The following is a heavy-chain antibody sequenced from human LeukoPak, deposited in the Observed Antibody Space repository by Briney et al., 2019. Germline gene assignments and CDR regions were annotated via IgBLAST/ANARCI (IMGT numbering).Heavy chain of an antibody. J-gene: IGHJ3*02. CDR2: ISSITI. Sequence: GGSLRLSCAASGFTFSSYSMNWVRQAPGKGLEWVSYISSITIYYADSVKGRFSISRDNAKNSLYLQMNSLRDEDTAVYYCARARGGYSFDAFDIWGQGTMVTVSS. CDR3: ARARGGYSFDAFDI. D-gene: IGHD5-24*01. CDR1: GFTFSSYS. V-gene: IGHV3-48*02.